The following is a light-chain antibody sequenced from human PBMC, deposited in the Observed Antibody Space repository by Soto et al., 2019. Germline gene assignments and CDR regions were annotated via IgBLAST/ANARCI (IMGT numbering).Light chain of an antibody. CDR1: SSNFGGNT. V-gene: IGLV1-44*01. Sequence: QSVLTQPPSASGTPGQRVIISCSGSSSNFGGNTANWYQQFPGTAPKVLIYANNNRPSGVPDRFSGSKSGTSASLAITGLQGDDEADYYCQSFDSRLSAPVFGGGTKVTVL. J-gene: IGLJ2*01. CDR2: ANN. CDR3: QSFDSRLSAPV.